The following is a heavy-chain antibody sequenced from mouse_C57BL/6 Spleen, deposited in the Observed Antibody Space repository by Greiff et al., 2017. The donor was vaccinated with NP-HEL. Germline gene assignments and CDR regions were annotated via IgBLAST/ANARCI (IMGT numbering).Heavy chain of an antibody. CDR1: GYSFTGYF. Sequence: EVQLQQSGPELVKPGDSVKISCKASGYSFTGYFMNWVMQSHGKSLEWIGRINPYNGDTFYNQKFKGKATLTVDKSSSTAHMELRSLTSEDSAVYYCARGYYGSSWGFAYWGQGTLVTVSA. CDR3: ARGYYGSSWGFAY. D-gene: IGHD1-1*01. J-gene: IGHJ3*01. V-gene: IGHV1-20*01. CDR2: INPYNGDT.